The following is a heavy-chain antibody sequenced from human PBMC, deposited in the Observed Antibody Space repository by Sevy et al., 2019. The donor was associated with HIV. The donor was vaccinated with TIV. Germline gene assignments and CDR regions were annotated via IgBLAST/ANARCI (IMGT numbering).Heavy chain of an antibody. J-gene: IGHJ4*02. D-gene: IGHD3-16*01. V-gene: IGHV3-15*01. CDR3: TTDGYDSVWGSYSTHDY. CDR1: GFTFSNSW. CDR2: IKSKTDGGTT. Sequence: GGSLRLSCAASGFTFSNSWMSWVHQAPGKGLEWVGRIKSKTDGGTTDYAAPVKGRFTISRDDSKNTLYLQMNSLKTEDRAVYYCTTDGYDSVWGSYSTHDYWGQGTLVTVSS.